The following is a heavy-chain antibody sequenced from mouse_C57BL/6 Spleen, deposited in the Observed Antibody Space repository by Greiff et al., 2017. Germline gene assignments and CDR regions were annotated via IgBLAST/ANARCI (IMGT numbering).Heavy chain of an antibody. Sequence: EVHLVESGPELVKPGASVKMSCKASGYTFTDYNMHWVKQSHGKSLEWIGYINPNNGGTSYNQKFKGKATLTVNKSSSTAYMELRSLTSEDSAVYYCATDSSGPGAYWGQGTLVTVSA. V-gene: IGHV1-22*01. J-gene: IGHJ3*01. CDR1: GYTFTDYN. CDR2: INPNNGGT. CDR3: ATDSSGPGAY. D-gene: IGHD3-2*02.